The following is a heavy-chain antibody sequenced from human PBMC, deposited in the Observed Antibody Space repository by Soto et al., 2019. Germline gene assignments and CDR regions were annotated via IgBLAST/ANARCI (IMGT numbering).Heavy chain of an antibody. CDR1: GFTFSSYG. J-gene: IGHJ4*02. Sequence: QVQLVESGGGVVQPGRSLRLSCAASGFTFSSYGMHWVRQAPGKGLEWVAVIWYDGSNKYYADSVKGRFTISRGNSKNTLYLQMNSLRAEDTAVYYCNQYYYDSSGYYNDYWGQGTLVTVSS. D-gene: IGHD3-22*01. V-gene: IGHV3-33*01. CDR3: NQYYYDSSGYYNDY. CDR2: IWYDGSNK.